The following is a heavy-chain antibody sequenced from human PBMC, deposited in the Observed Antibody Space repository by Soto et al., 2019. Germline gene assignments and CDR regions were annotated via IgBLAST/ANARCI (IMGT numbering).Heavy chain of an antibody. J-gene: IGHJ4*01. CDR2: INPGGGST. V-gene: IGHV1-46*01. CDR1: GYTFTSYY. Sequence: ASVKVSCKASGYTFTSYYMHWVRQAPGQGLEWMGIINPGGGSTSYAQKFQGRVTMTRDTSTSTVYMELSSLRSEDTAVYYCARDRRAVRGNPIFDYWGHGTLVTVSS. CDR3: ARDRRAVRGNPIFDY. D-gene: IGHD3-10*01.